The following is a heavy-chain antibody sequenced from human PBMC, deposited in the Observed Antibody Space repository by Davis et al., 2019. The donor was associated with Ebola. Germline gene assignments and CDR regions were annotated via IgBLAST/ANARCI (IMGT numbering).Heavy chain of an antibody. J-gene: IGHJ4*02. CDR1: GFTFSSYV. CDR3: ATGYSQHYDY. D-gene: IGHD5-12*01. CDR2: VKSETSGGTT. V-gene: IGHV3-15*01. Sequence: GGSLRLSCAASGFTFSSYVMTWVRQAPGKGLEWVGRVKSETSGGTTDYAAPVKGRFSISRDDSNNKVYLQMNNLKTEDTAVYYCATGYSQHYDYWGQGTLVTVSS.